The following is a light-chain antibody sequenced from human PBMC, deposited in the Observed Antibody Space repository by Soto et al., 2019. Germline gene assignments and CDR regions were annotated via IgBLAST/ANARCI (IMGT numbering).Light chain of an antibody. CDR3: QQRSNWPPVST. CDR2: DAS. CDR1: QSVSSY. V-gene: IGKV3-11*01. J-gene: IGKJ2*02. Sequence: EIVLTQSPATLSLSPGERATLSYRASQSVSSYLAWYQQKPGQAPRLLIYDASNRATGIPARFSGSGSGTDFTLTISSLEPEDFAVYYCQQRSNWPPVSTFGQGTKLEIK.